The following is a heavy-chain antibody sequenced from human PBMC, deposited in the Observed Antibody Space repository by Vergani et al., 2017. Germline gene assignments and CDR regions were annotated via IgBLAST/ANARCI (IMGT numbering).Heavy chain of an antibody. D-gene: IGHD2-15*01. Sequence: QVQLQESGPGLVKPSQTLSLTCTVSGGSINSHNYYWSWIRQPAGKGLEWIGRIHTSGSTNYNPSLNSRVTMSEDTSKNQFSLNLTSVTAADTAVYFCARGSCLGGSYSKALFDYWGQGILVTVSS. V-gene: IGHV4-61*02. CDR3: ARGSCLGGSYSKALFDY. CDR1: GGSINSHNYY. J-gene: IGHJ4*02. CDR2: IHTSGST.